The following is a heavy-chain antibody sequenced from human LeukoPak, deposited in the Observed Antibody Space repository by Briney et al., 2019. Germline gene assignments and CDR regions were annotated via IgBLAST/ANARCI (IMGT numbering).Heavy chain of an antibody. Sequence: GESLKISCKGSGYSFTSYWIGWVRPMPGKGLEWVGIIYPGDSDTRYSPSFQGQVTISADKSISTAYLQWSSLKASDTAMYYCARPATDYYYGMDVWGQGTTVTVSS. J-gene: IGHJ6*02. CDR3: ARPATDYYYGMDV. CDR1: GYSFTSYW. CDR2: IYPGDSDT. V-gene: IGHV5-51*01. D-gene: IGHD2-15*01.